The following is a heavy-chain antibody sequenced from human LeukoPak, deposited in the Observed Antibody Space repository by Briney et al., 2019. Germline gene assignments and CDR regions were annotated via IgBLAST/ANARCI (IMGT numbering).Heavy chain of an antibody. D-gene: IGHD2-8*01. CDR1: GFTFSSYW. J-gene: IGHJ4*02. CDR3: AKDQLMKGLGPIDY. V-gene: IGHV3-43*01. Sequence: GGSLRLSCAASGFTFSSYWMSWVRQAPGKGLEWVSLISWDGGSTYYADSVKGRFTISRDNSKNSLYLQMNSLRTEDTALYYCAKDQLMKGLGPIDYWGQGTLVTVSS. CDR2: ISWDGGST.